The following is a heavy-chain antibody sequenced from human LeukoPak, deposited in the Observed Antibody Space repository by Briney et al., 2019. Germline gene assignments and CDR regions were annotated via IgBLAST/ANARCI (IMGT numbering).Heavy chain of an antibody. V-gene: IGHV1-69*13. D-gene: IGHD2-21*02. CDR1: GGTFSSYA. CDR3: ARGGYERLLSGLGR. CDR2: IIPIFGTA. J-gene: IGHJ3*01. Sequence: SVKVSCKASGGTFSSYAISWVRQAPGQGLEWMGGIIPIFGTANYAQKFQGRVTITADESTSTAYMELSSLRSEDTAVYYCARGGYERLLSGLGRWGQGTMVTVSS.